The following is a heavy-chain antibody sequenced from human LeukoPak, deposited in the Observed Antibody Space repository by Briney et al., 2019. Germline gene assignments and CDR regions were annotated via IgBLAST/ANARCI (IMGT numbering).Heavy chain of an antibody. J-gene: IGHJ4*02. CDR1: GGSISSGDYY. V-gene: IGHV4-61*08. D-gene: IGHD3-16*02. CDR2: IYYSGST. CDR3: ARHRLLDSWGWGSYQYYFDY. Sequence: SETLSLTCTVSGGSISSGDYYWSWIRQPPGKGLEWIGYIYYSGSTNYNPSLKSRVTISVDTSKNQFSLKLSSVTVADTAVYYCARHRLLDSWGWGSYQYYFDYWGQGTLVTVSS.